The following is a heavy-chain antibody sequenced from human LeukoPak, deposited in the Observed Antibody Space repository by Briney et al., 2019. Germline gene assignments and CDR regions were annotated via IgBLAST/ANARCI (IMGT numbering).Heavy chain of an antibody. Sequence: PSETLSLTCAVYGGSFSGYYWSWIRQPPGKGLEWIGEINHSGSTNYNPSLKSRVTISVDTSKNQFSLKLSSVTAADTAVYYCARWPGGPTYNYYYYCGMDVWGQGTTVTVSS. D-gene: IGHD3-16*01. CDR2: INHSGST. J-gene: IGHJ6*02. V-gene: IGHV4-34*01. CDR3: ARWPGGPTYNYYYYCGMDV. CDR1: GGSFSGYY.